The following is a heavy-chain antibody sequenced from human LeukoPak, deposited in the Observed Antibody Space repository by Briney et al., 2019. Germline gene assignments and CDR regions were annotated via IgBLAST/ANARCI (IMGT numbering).Heavy chain of an antibody. Sequence: GASVKVSCKASGYTFTSYGISWVRQAPGQGLEWMGWISAYNGNTNYAQKLQGRVTMTTDTSTSTAYMELRSLRSDDTAVYYCARAGLDENCGGDCYDFDYWGQGTLVTVSS. V-gene: IGHV1-18*01. J-gene: IGHJ4*02. CDR1: GYTFTSYG. CDR3: ARAGLDENCGGDCYDFDY. CDR2: ISAYNGNT. D-gene: IGHD2-21*02.